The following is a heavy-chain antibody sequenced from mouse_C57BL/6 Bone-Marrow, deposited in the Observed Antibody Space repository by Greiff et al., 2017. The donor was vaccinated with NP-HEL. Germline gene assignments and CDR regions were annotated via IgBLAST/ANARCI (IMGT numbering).Heavy chain of an antibody. D-gene: IGHD1-1*01. CDR2: IHPNSGST. CDR1: GYTFTSYW. J-gene: IGHJ1*03. CDR3: ARTAVVAPGV. Sequence: QVQLQQPGAELVKPGASVKLSCKASGYTFTSYWMHWVKQRPGQGLEWIGMIHPNSGSTNYNEKLKSKATLTVDKSSSTAYMQLSSLTSEDSAVYYCARTAVVAPGVWGTGTTVTVSS. V-gene: IGHV1-64*01.